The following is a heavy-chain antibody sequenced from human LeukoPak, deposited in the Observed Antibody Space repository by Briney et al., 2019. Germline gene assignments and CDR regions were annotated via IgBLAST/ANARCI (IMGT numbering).Heavy chain of an antibody. J-gene: IGHJ3*02. D-gene: IGHD1-26*01. CDR2: IYYSGIT. CDR3: ARAGRWEGRPHAFDI. CDR1: GGSISNYY. Sequence: SETLSLTCTVSGGSISNYYWNCIRQPPGKGLEWIGYIYYSGITNYNPSLKSRVTISVDTSKNQFSLKLSSVTAADTAVYYCARAGRWEGRPHAFDIWGQGTMVAVSS. V-gene: IGHV4-59*01.